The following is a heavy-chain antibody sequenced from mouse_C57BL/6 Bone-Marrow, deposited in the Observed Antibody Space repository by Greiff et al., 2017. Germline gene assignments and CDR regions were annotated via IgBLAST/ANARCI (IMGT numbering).Heavy chain of an antibody. CDR3: ARRGIYYDYDEAY. CDR1: GYAFTNYL. CDR2: INPGSGGT. Sequence: VQLVESGAELVRPGTSVKVSCKASGYAFTNYLIEWVKQRPGQGLEWIGVINPGSGGTNYNEKFKGKATLTADKSSSTAYMQLSSLTSEDSAVYFCARRGIYYDYDEAYWGQGTTLTVSS. J-gene: IGHJ2*01. V-gene: IGHV1-54*01. D-gene: IGHD2-4*01.